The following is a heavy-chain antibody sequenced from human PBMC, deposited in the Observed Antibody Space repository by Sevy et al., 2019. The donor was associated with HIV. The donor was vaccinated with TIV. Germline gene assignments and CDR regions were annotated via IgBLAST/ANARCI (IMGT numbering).Heavy chain of an antibody. CDR1: GGSIRSSSHY. CDR3: TRFSNHIVVMLTRSPRWGFDI. V-gene: IGHV4-39*01. CDR2: IYYSGRT. D-gene: IGHD3-9*01. Sequence: SETLSLTCTVSGGSIRSSSHYWGWIRQSPGKGLEWIGSIYYSGRTNYKWSLKSRVTMSVDTSKNQFSLKLSSVTATDTAVYYCTRFSNHIVVMLTRSPRWGFDIWGQGTKVTVSS. J-gene: IGHJ3*02.